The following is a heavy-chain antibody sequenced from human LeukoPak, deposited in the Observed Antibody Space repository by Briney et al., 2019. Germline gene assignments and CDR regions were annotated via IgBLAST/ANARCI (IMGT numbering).Heavy chain of an antibody. V-gene: IGHV3-21*01. Sequence: GGSLRLSCAASGFTFSSYSMNWVRQAPGKGLEWVSSISSSSSYIYYADSVKGRFTISRDNAKNSLYLQMNSLRAEDTAVYYCAREGPGYYYDSSGYFFDYWGQGTLVTVSS. CDR3: AREGPGYYYDSSGYFFDY. J-gene: IGHJ4*02. D-gene: IGHD3-22*01. CDR2: ISSSSSYI. CDR1: GFTFSSYS.